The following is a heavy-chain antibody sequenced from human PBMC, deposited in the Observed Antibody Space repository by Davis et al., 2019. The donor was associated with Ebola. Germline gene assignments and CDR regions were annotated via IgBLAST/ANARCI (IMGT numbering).Heavy chain of an antibody. Sequence: MPSETLSLTCAVYGGSFSGYYWSWIRQPPGKGLEWIGEINHSGSTNYNPSLKSRVTISVDTSKNQFSLKLSSVTAADTAVYYCARDTYYDSSGYEPWDYWGQGTLVTVSS. CDR1: GGSFSGYY. D-gene: IGHD3-22*01. CDR3: ARDTYYDSSGYEPWDY. V-gene: IGHV4-34*01. J-gene: IGHJ4*02. CDR2: INHSGST.